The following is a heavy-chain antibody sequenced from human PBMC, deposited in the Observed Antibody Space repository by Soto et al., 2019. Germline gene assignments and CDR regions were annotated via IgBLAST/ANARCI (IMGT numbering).Heavy chain of an antibody. V-gene: IGHV4-4*02. J-gene: IGHJ5*02. CDR3: ARRVAAPAYRFEL. D-gene: IGHD6-13*01. CDR2: IYHSGST. CDR1: GGSISSSNW. Sequence: XETLSLTCAVSGGSISSSNWWRWVRQPPGKGLEWIGEIYHSGSTNYNPSLKSRVTISVDKSKNQFSLKLSSVTAADTAVYYCARRVAAPAYRFELWGQGTLVSVS.